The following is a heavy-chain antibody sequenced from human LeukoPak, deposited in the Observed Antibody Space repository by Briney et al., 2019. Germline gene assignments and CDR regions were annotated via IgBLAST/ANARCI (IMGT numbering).Heavy chain of an antibody. V-gene: IGHV4-59*08. CDR2: IYYSGST. CDR3: ARHSGSSLPFYGMDV. J-gene: IGHJ6*02. D-gene: IGHD1-26*01. CDR1: GGSISSYY. Sequence: SETLSLTCTVSGGSISSYYWSWIRQPPGKGLEWIGYIYYSGSTNYNPSLKSRVTISVDTSKNQFSLKLSSVTAADTAVYYCARHSGSSLPFYGMDVWGQGTTVTVSS.